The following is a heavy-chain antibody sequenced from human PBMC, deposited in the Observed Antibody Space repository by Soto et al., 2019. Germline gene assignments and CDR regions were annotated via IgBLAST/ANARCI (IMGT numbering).Heavy chain of an antibody. D-gene: IGHD3-16*02. Sequence: PSETLSLTCAVSSGSISSSNWWRWVRQPPGKGLEWIGEIYHSGSTNYNPSLKSRVTISVDKSKNQFSLKLSSVTAADTAVYYCARGRDELSLYFGPEYFDYWGQGTLVTVSS. CDR3: ARGRDELSLYFGPEYFDY. CDR2: IYHSGST. CDR1: SGSISSSNW. V-gene: IGHV4-4*02. J-gene: IGHJ4*02.